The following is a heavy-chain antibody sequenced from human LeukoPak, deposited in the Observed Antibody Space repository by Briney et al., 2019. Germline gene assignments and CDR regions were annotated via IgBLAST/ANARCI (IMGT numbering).Heavy chain of an antibody. CDR3: ARGTVVTPFDY. CDR1: GGSISSHY. Sequence: PSETLSLTCTVSGGSISSHYWSWLRQPPGKGLEGIGYIYYSGSTNYNPSLQSRVTISVDTSKNQFSLKLRSVTAADTAVYYCARGTVVTPFDYWGQGTLVTVSS. J-gene: IGHJ4*02. CDR2: IYYSGST. D-gene: IGHD4-23*01. V-gene: IGHV4-59*11.